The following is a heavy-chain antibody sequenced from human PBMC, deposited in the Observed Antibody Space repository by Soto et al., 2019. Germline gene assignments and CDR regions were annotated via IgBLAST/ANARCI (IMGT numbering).Heavy chain of an antibody. CDR1: GYPVTAYY. V-gene: IGHV1-46*01. J-gene: IGHJ3*02. D-gene: IGHD6-19*01. CDR3: ARGGGGGVAGSAAFDM. Sequence: QLHLVQSGAVVKKPGASVTVSCSASGYPVTAYYMHWVRQAPGRGLEWMGGINPATGAARFTQTFQGRVTMTRGASTSTVFKELSGLNSGDTAFFYCARGGGGGVAGSAAFDMWGQGTLVTVSS. CDR2: INPATGAA.